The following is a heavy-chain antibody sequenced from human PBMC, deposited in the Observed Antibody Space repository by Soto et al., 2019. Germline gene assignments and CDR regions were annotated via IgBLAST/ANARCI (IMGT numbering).Heavy chain of an antibody. CDR1: GFTFSSYA. CDR2: ISGSGST. Sequence: LRLSCAASGFTFSSYAMSWVRQAPGKGLEWVSAISGSGSTYYADSVKGRFTISRDNSKNTLYLQMNSLRAEDTAVYYCAKEKDYDYVWGSYRYTSDYWGQGTLVTVSS. D-gene: IGHD3-16*02. V-gene: IGHV3-23*01. J-gene: IGHJ4*02. CDR3: AKEKDYDYVWGSYRYTSDY.